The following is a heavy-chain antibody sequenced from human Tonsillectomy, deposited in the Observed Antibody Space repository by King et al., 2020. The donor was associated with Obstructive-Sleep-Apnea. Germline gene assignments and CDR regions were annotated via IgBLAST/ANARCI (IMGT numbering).Heavy chain of an antibody. Sequence: QLVQSGAEVKKPGASVKVSCKASGYTFTSYGISWVRQAPGQGLEWMGWISGYNGNTNYAQKFQGRVTMTTDTSTSTAYMELRSLRSDDTAVYYCVREVVETDMITFGGVIFGGDYWGQGTLVTVSS. V-gene: IGHV1-18*01. J-gene: IGHJ4*02. CDR3: VREVVETDMITFGGVIFGGDY. CDR1: GYTFTSYG. D-gene: IGHD3-16*02. CDR2: ISGYNGNT.